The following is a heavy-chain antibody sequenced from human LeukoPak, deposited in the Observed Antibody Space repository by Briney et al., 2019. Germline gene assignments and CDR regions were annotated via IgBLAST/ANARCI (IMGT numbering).Heavy chain of an antibody. V-gene: IGHV3-30-3*01. J-gene: IGHJ4*02. CDR3: ARSLLRFDY. CDR1: GFTFSSYA. Sequence: AGRSLRLSCAASGFTFSSYAMHWVRQAPGKGLEWVAVISYDGSNKYYADSVKGRFTISRDNAKNSLYLQMNSLRAEDTAVYYCARSLLRFDYWGQGTLVTVSS. CDR2: ISYDGSNK.